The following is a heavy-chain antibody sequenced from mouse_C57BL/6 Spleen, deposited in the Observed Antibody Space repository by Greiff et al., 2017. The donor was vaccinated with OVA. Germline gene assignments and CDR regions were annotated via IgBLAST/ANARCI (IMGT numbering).Heavy chain of an antibody. D-gene: IGHD1-1*01. CDR2: ISDGGSYT. CDR3: ARDRMTKVVARCDYFDY. V-gene: IGHV5-4*01. Sequence: EVKLVESGGGLVKPGGSLKLSCAASGFTFSSYAMSWVRQTPEKRLEWVATISDGGSYTYYPDNVKGRFTISRDNAKNNLYLQMSKLKSEDTAMYYCARDRMTKVVARCDYFDYWGQGTTLTVSS. J-gene: IGHJ2*01. CDR1: GFTFSSYA.